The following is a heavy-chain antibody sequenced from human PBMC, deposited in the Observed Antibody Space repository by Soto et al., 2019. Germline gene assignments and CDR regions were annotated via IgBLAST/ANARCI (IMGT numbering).Heavy chain of an antibody. J-gene: IGHJ5*02. CDR2: ISGSGGST. V-gene: IGHV3-23*01. CDR3: AKDRGPVAAKQTGPGFDP. D-gene: IGHD6-19*01. Sequence: GGSLRLSCAASGFTFSSYAMSWVRQAPGKGLEWVSAISGSGGSTYYADSVKGRFTISRDNSKNTLYLQMNSLRAEDTAVYYCAKDRGPVAAKQTGPGFDPWGQGTLVTVSS. CDR1: GFTFSSYA.